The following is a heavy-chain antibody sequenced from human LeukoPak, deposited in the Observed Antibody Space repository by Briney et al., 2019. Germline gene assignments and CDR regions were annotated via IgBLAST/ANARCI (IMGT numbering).Heavy chain of an antibody. CDR1: GGSISSYY. V-gene: IGHV4-59*01. Sequence: SETLSLTCTVSGGSISSYYWSWIRQPPGKGLEWIGYIYYSGSTNYNPSLKSRVTISVDTSKNQFSLKLSSVTAADTAVYYCARDRDYYDSSGYSLWGQGTWSPSPQ. J-gene: IGHJ4*02. D-gene: IGHD3-22*01. CDR2: IYYSGST. CDR3: ARDRDYYDSSGYSL.